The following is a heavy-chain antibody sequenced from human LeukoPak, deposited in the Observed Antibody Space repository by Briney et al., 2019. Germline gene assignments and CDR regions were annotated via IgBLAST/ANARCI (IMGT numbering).Heavy chain of an antibody. CDR2: IYYSGSN. CDR1: GGAISSYY. J-gene: IGHJ4*02. CDR3: VRLNSGYYIVFDY. Sequence: PSETLSLTCTVSGGAISSYYWSWIRQPPGKGLEWIGYIYYSGSNNYNPSLKGGVPISVDTSKNQFSLKLSSVCAADTAVYYCVRLNSGYYIVFDYWGQGTLVTVSS. V-gene: IGHV4-59*01. D-gene: IGHD5-12*01.